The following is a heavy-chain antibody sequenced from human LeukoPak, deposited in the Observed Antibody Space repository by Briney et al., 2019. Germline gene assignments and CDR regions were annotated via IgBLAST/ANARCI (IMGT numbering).Heavy chain of an antibody. CDR2: IYTSGST. V-gene: IGHV4-4*07. Sequence: SETLSLTCTVSGGSISSYYWSWIRQPAGKGLEWIGRIYTSGSTNYNPPLKSRVTISVDTSKNQFSLKLSSVTAADTAVYYCARGGSYYDILTGYLPDYWGQGTLVTVSS. CDR1: GGSISSYY. D-gene: IGHD3-9*01. CDR3: ARGGSYYDILTGYLPDY. J-gene: IGHJ4*02.